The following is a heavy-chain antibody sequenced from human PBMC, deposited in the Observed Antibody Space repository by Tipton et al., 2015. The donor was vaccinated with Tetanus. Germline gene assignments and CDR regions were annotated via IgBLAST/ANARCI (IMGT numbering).Heavy chain of an antibody. CDR2: VSYSGST. CDR1: GASISSNTYY. V-gene: IGHV4-39*01. J-gene: IGHJ4*02. Sequence: TLSLTCTVSGASISSNTYYWGWIRQPPGKGLEWIASVSYSGSTYYNPSLKSRVTMSLDTSKNQFSVRLTSVTAADTAVYYCARGGEQWALRYFQYWGQGTLVTVSS. CDR3: ARGGEQWALRYFQY. D-gene: IGHD1/OR15-1a*01.